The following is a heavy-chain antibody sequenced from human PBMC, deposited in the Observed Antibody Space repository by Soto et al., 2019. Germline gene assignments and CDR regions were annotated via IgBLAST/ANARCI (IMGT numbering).Heavy chain of an antibody. V-gene: IGHV1-8*01. D-gene: IGHD3-16*01. Sequence: QVQLVQSGAEVKKPGASVKVSCKASGYTFTSYDINWVRQATGQGLEWMGWMNPNSDNTGYAQKFQGRLTMTRNTPKSTAYMGLSSLETEDPAVHYWAREGGGGYFDYWGQGILVTVSS. CDR2: MNPNSDNT. J-gene: IGHJ4*02. CDR3: AREGGGGYFDY. CDR1: GYTFTSYD.